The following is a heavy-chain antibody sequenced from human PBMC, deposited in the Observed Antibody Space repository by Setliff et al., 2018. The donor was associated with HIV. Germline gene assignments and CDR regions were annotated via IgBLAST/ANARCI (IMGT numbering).Heavy chain of an antibody. Sequence: PSETLSLTCDLYGDSFSGFYWSWIRQPPGKGLEWVGHIDHNGVTAYSPSLKSRVTISVDMSKRQFSLKITSLTAADTAVYYCAREGPFHQTTHTSNFFVDYWGQGAQVTVS. J-gene: IGHJ4*01. V-gene: IGHV4-34*01. CDR2: IDHNGVT. D-gene: IGHD2-2*01. CDR3: AREGPFHQTTHTSNFFVDY. CDR1: GDSFSGFY.